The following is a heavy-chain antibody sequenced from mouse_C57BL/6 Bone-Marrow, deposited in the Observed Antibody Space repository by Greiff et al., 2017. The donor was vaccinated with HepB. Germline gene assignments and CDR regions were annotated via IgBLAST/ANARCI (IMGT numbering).Heavy chain of an antibody. Sequence: VQLQQSGAELVRPGASVTLSCKASGYTFTDYEMHWVKQTPVHGLEWIGAIDPETGGTAYNQKFKGKAILTADKSSSTAYMELRSLTSEDSAVYYCTGGCWFAYWGQGTLVTVSA. CDR3: TGGCWFAY. CDR1: GYTFTDYE. J-gene: IGHJ3*01. CDR2: IDPETGGT. V-gene: IGHV1-15*01.